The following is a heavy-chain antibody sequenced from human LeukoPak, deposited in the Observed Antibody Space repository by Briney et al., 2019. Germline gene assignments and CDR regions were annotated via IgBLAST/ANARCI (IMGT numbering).Heavy chain of an antibody. CDR1: GGTFSSYA. V-gene: IGHV1-69*05. Sequence: SVKVSCKASGGTFSSYAISWVRQAPGQGLEWMGGIIPMFGTPNYAQKFQGRVTITTDESTSAAYMELSSLRSEDTAVYYCARDLYCSGGSCYSDWGQGTLVTVSS. J-gene: IGHJ4*02. CDR2: IIPMFGTP. D-gene: IGHD2-15*01. CDR3: ARDLYCSGGSCYSD.